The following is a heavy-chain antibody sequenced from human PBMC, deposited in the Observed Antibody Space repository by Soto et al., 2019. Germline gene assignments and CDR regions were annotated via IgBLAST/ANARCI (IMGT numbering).Heavy chain of an antibody. CDR2: ISSSSSYI. CDR1: GFMFISYT. CDR3: ARALGYGDPSDY. V-gene: IGHV3-21*06. D-gene: IGHD4-17*01. Sequence: GGSLRLSCEASGFMFISYTMNWARQAPGEGLEWVSSISSSSSYIYYADSVRGRFTISRDNAKNTLYLQLNSLRAEDSAVYYCARALGYGDPSDYWGQGTLVTVSS. J-gene: IGHJ4*02.